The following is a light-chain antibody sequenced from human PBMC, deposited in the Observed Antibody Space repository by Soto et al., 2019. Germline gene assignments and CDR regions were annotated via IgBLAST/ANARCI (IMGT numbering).Light chain of an antibody. J-gene: IGKJ4*01. CDR3: QQYDSSPLT. CDR1: QSINIW. V-gene: IGKV1-5*01. Sequence: DFQMTQSPSTLSASVGDRVTITCRASQSINIWLAWYQQKPGKAPKVLIYEASSLATGVTTRFSGSGSGTEFTLTISSLQPDDFATYYCQQYDSSPLTFGGGTTVEIK. CDR2: EAS.